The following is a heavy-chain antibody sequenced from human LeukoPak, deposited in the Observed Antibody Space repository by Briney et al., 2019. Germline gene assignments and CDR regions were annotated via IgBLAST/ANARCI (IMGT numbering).Heavy chain of an antibody. V-gene: IGHV4-39*01. J-gene: IGHJ4*02. Sequence: SETLSLTCTVSGGSISSSSSYWGWIRQPPGKGLEWIGSIYYSGSTYYNPSLKSRVTISVDTSKNQFSLKLSSVSAADTAVYYCARHQKNSSGRYGNFDYWGQGTLVTVSS. CDR2: IYYSGST. D-gene: IGHD6-19*01. CDR3: ARHQKNSSGRYGNFDY. CDR1: GGSISSSSSY.